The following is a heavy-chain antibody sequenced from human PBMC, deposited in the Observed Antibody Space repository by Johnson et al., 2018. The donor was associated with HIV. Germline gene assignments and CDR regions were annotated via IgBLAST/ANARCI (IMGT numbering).Heavy chain of an antibody. CDR1: GFTLDDHG. D-gene: IGHD2-2*01. CDR2: ISWNSGNI. Sequence: VQLVESGGGLAKPAWSPRLSCAASGFTLDDHGMSWVRQAPGKGREWVSGISWNSGNIEYGDSVKGRFTISRDNSKNTLYLQMNSLRADDTAVYYCAKPITSSIRFRGDAFDIWGQGTMVTVSS. CDR3: AKPITSSIRFRGDAFDI. V-gene: IGHV3-9*01. J-gene: IGHJ3*02.